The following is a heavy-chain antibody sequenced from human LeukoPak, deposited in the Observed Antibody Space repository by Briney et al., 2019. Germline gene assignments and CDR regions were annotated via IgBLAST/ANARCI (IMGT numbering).Heavy chain of an antibody. Sequence: PSETLSLTCTASGGSISSYYWSWLRQPPGKGLEWIGYIYYSGSTNYNPSLKSRVTISVDTSKNQFSLKLSSVTAADTAVYYCVSGSYVSDAFDIWGQGTMVTVSS. V-gene: IGHV4-59*01. D-gene: IGHD1-26*01. J-gene: IGHJ3*02. CDR3: VSGSYVSDAFDI. CDR2: IYYSGST. CDR1: GGSISSYY.